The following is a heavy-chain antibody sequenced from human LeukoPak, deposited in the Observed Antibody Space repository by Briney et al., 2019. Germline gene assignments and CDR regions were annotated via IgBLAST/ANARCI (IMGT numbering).Heavy chain of an antibody. Sequence: GSSLRLSCAASGFTFSTYGMHWVRQAPGKGLEWVAVIWYDGSNKYYADSVKGRFTISRDNSKNTLYLQMNSLRAEETAVYYCARDRVRGGGFDPWGQGTLVTVSS. V-gene: IGHV3-33*01. D-gene: IGHD3-10*01. J-gene: IGHJ5*02. CDR3: ARDRVRGGGFDP. CDR1: GFTFSTYG. CDR2: IWYDGSNK.